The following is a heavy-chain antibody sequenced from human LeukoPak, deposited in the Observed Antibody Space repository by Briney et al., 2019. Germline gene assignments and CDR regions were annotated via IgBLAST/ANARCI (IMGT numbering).Heavy chain of an antibody. Sequence: SETLSLTCTVSGGSISSYYWSWIRQPPGKGLEWIGYIYYSGSTNYNPSLKSRVTISVDTSKNQFSLKLSSVTAADTAVYYCARHSRAGSCAFEIWGQGTMVTVSS. D-gene: IGHD3-10*01. V-gene: IGHV4-59*08. CDR2: IYYSGST. J-gene: IGHJ3*02. CDR1: GGSISSYY. CDR3: ARHSRAGSCAFEI.